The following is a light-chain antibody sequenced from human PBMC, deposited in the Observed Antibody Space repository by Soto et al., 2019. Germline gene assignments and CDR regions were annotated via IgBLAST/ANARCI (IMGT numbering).Light chain of an antibody. V-gene: IGLV2-14*01. CDR3: SSYTTSSTQV. CDR1: SSDIGGYKH. J-gene: IGLJ1*01. CDR2: EVS. Sequence: QSALTQPASVSGSPGQSITISCTGTSSDIGGYKHVSWYQQHPGKAPKLMIYEVSNRPSGVSNRFSGSKSGNTASLTISGLQAEDEADYYCSSYTTSSTQVFGTGTRSPS.